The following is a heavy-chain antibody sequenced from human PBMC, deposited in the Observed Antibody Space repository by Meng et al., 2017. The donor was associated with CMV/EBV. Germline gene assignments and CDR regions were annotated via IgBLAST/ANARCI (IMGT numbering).Heavy chain of an antibody. Sequence: SVKVSCKASGGTFSSYAISWVRQAPGQGLEWMGGIIPILGIANYAQKFQGRVTLTADKSTSTAYMELSSLRSEDTAVYYCARDYTTGYYHYYGMDVWGQGTTVTVSS. J-gene: IGHJ6*02. CDR1: GGTFSSYA. CDR2: IIPILGIA. D-gene: IGHD3-9*01. CDR3: ARDYTTGYYHYYGMDV. V-gene: IGHV1-69*10.